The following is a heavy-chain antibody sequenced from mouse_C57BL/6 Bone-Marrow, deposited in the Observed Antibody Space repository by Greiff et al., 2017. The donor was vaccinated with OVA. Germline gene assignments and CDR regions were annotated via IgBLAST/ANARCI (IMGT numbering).Heavy chain of an antibody. CDR1: GYTFTSYW. CDR3: ARGRAMDY. V-gene: IGHV1-50*01. Sequence: QVQLQQPGAELVKPGASVKLSCKASGYTFTSYWMQWVKQRPGQGLELIGEIDPSDSYTNYNQKFKGKATLTVDTSSSTAYMQLSSLTSEDSAVYYCARGRAMDYWGQGTSVTVSS. CDR2: IDPSDSYT. J-gene: IGHJ4*01.